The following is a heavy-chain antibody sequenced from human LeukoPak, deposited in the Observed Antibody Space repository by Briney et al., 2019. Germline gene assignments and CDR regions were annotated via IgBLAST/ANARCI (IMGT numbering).Heavy chain of an antibody. CDR1: GYTFTSYG. CDR3: VRDLYYDTGDLDY. CDR2: ISGYNGNT. Sequence: ASVNVSCKASGYTFTSYGFSWVRQAPGQGLEWMGWISGYNGNTNYAQKLQGRVTMTTDTSTSTAYMELRSLRSDDTAVYYCVRDLYYDTGDLDYWGQGTLVTVSS. J-gene: IGHJ4*02. V-gene: IGHV1-18*01. D-gene: IGHD3-22*01.